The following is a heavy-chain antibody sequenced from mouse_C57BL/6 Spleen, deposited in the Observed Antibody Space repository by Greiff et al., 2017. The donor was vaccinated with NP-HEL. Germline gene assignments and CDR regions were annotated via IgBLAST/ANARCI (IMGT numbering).Heavy chain of an antibody. CDR1: GYTFTSYW. J-gene: IGHJ4*01. V-gene: IGHV1-55*01. Sequence: VQLQQSGAELVKPGASVKMSCKASGYTFTSYWITWVKQRPGQGLEWIGDIYPGSGSTNYNEKFKSKATLTVDTSSSTAYMQLSSLTSEDSAVYYCARTIDSDYYGSPYAMDYWGQGTSVTVSS. CDR2: IYPGSGST. CDR3: ARTIDSDYYGSPYAMDY. D-gene: IGHD1-1*01.